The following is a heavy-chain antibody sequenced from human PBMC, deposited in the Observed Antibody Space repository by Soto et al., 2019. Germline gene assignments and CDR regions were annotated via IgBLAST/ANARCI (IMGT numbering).Heavy chain of an antibody. D-gene: IGHD1-20*01. J-gene: IGHJ6*02. CDR1: VGSISSYY. CDR3: ARYKSNYYYGMDV. Sequence: SETLSLTCSVSVGSISSYYWSWIRQPPGKGLEWIGYIYYSGITNYNPSLKSRVTISVDTSKNQSSLKLSYVTASDTAVYYCARYKSNYYYGMDVWGQGTTVT. V-gene: IGHV4-59*01. CDR2: IYYSGIT.